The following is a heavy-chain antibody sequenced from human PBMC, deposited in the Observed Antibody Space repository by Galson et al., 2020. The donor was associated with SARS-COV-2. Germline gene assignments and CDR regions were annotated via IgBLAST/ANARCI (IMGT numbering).Heavy chain of an antibody. CDR1: GFTFDDYA. J-gene: IGHJ3*02. V-gene: IGHV3-9*01. CDR3: AKDISQYYDILTGSQSGVFDM. CDR2: ISWNSGSI. Sequence: SLTLSCAASGFTFDDYAMHWVRQAPGKGLEWVSGISWNSGSIGYADSVTGRFTISRDNAKNSLYLQMNSLRAEDTALYYCAKDISQYYDILTGSQSGVFDMWGQGTMVTVSS. D-gene: IGHD3-9*01.